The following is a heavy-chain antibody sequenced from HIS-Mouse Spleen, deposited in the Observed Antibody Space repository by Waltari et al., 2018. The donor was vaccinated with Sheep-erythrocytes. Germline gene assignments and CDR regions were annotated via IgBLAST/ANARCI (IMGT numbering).Heavy chain of an antibody. CDR1: GFTFSSYS. J-gene: IGHJ4*02. Sequence: AASGFTFSSYSMNWVRQAPGKGLEWVSSISSSSSYIYYADSVKGRFTISRDNAKNSLYLQMNSLRAEDTAVYYCARVASGATFEYWGQGTLVTVSS. CDR3: ARVASGATFEY. V-gene: IGHV3-21*01. CDR2: ISSSSSYI. D-gene: IGHD1-26*01.